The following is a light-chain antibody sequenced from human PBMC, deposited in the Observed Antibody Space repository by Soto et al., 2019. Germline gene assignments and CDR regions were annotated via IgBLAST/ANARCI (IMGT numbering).Light chain of an antibody. Sequence: EIVFTQSPGTLSLSPGERATLSCRASQSINNIYFAWYQQKPGQAPRLLIYGVSSRATGIPDRFSGSGSGTDFTLTISRLEPEDFAVYYCQQYGSSPITFGQGTRLEIK. J-gene: IGKJ5*01. CDR3: QQYGSSPIT. CDR2: GVS. CDR1: QSINNIY. V-gene: IGKV3-20*01.